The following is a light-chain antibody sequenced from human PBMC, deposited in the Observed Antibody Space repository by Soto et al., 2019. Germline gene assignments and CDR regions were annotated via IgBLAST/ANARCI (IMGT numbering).Light chain of an antibody. Sequence: QSVLTQPASVSGSPGQSITISCTGTSSDVGSYNLVSWYQQHPGKAPNLMIYEGSKRPSGVSNRFSGSKSGNTASLTISGLQAEDEADYYCCSYAGSNNLVFGGGTKLTVL. V-gene: IGLV2-23*01. J-gene: IGLJ2*01. CDR1: SSDVGSYNL. CDR3: CSYAGSNNLV. CDR2: EGS.